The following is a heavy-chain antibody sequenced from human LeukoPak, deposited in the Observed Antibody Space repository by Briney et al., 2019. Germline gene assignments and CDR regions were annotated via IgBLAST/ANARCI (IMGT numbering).Heavy chain of an antibody. J-gene: IGHJ6*03. CDR3: ARVRVPAASYYMDV. D-gene: IGHD2-2*01. CDR1: GYTFTSYD. Sequence: ASVKVSCKASGYTFTSYDINWVRQATGQGLEWMGWMNPNSGNTGYAQKFQGRVTITRNTSISTAYMELSSLRSEDTAVYYCARVRVPAASYYMDVWGKGTTVTVSS. V-gene: IGHV1-8*03. CDR2: MNPNSGNT.